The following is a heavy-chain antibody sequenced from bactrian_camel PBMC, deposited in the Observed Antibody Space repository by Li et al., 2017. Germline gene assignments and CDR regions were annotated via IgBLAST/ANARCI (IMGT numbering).Heavy chain of an antibody. CDR3: AVNKRRWSCPGPYDGNY. V-gene: IGHV3S25*01. D-gene: IGHD1*01. J-gene: IGHJ4*01. CDR2: INSGGSST. CDR1: GFTFSGRW. Sequence: QVQLVESGGGLVQPGGSLTLSCTASGFTFSGRWMYWVRQTPAKGLEWVARINSGGSSTYFADSVTGRFTISRDNAKNTVYPQMNALKPEDTSLYYWAVNKRRWSCPGPYDGNYWGQGTQVTVSS.